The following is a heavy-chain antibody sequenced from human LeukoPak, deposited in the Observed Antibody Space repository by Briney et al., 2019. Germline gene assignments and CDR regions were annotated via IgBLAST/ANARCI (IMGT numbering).Heavy chain of an antibody. V-gene: IGHV4-59*03. J-gene: IGHJ2*01. Sequence: SETLSLTCTVSGGSITNYYWNWVRQSPGQDLEWMGYVSYSGGTHYTSSLKSRVAISLDMSKNQISLNLTSGTAADTAVYYFAVRDLRDGYNGDYWFFDLWGRGTLVTVSS. CDR3: AVRDLRDGYNGDYWFFDL. CDR1: GGSITNYY. CDR2: VSYSGGT. D-gene: IGHD5-24*01.